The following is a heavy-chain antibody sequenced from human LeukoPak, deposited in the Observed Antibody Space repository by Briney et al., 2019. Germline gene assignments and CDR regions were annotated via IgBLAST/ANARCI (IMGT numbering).Heavy chain of an antibody. CDR2: ISGSGGST. CDR1: GFTFSSYA. V-gene: IGHV3-23*01. D-gene: IGHD5-18*01. J-gene: IGHJ6*02. Sequence: GGSLRLSCAASGFTFSSYAMSWVRQAPGKGLEWVSAISGSGGSTYYADSVKGRFTISRDNSKNTLYLQMNSLRAEDTAVYYCARDRAMVLTYHYYYGMDVWGQGTTVTVSS. CDR3: ARDRAMVLTYHYYYGMDV.